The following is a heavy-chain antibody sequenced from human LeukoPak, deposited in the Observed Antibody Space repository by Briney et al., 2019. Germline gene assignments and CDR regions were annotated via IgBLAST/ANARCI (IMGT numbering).Heavy chain of an antibody. CDR1: GYSISSGYY. J-gene: IGHJ4*02. Sequence: SETLSLTCTVSGYSISSGYYWGWIRQPPGKGLEWIGSIYHSGSTNYNPSLKSRVTISVDTSKNQFSLKLSSVTAADTAVYYCARVSIVGAIAYWGQGTLVTVSS. V-gene: IGHV4-38-2*02. CDR2: IYHSGST. D-gene: IGHD1-26*01. CDR3: ARVSIVGAIAY.